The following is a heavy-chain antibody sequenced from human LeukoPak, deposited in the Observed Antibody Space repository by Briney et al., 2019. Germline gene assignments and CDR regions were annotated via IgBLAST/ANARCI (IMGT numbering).Heavy chain of an antibody. J-gene: IGHJ4*02. CDR2: INPSGGST. Sequence: ASVKVSCKASGYTFTSYYMHWVRQAPGQGLEWMGIINPSGGSTSYAQKFQGRVTMTRDTSTSTVYMELSSLRSGDTAVYYCAREDGSGGFDYWGQGTLVTVSS. V-gene: IGHV1-46*01. CDR3: AREDGSGGFDY. CDR1: GYTFTSYY. D-gene: IGHD3-10*01.